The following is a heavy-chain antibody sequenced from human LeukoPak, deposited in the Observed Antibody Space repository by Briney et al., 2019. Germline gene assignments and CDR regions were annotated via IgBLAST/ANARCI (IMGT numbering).Heavy chain of an antibody. D-gene: IGHD6-13*01. CDR2: INPNSGGT. V-gene: IGHV1-2*02. Sequence: ASVKVSCKASGYTFTGYYMHRVRQAPGQGLEWMGWINPNSGGTNYAQKFQGRVTMTRDTSISTAYMELSRLRSDDTAVYYCARRGYSSSWYTEDFDYWGQGTLVTVSS. CDR3: ARRGYSSSWYTEDFDY. CDR1: GYTFTGYY. J-gene: IGHJ4*02.